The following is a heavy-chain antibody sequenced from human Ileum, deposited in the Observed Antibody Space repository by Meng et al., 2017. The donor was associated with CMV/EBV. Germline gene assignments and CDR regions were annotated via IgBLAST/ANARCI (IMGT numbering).Heavy chain of an antibody. Sequence: ITCNVSGGSISGYYWSWIRQSPGKGLEWIGYMYSSGSTNYNPSLKSRVTMSVDTSKNQFSLNLSSVSAADTAVYFCARETYYYGLDVWGQGTTVTVSS. CDR1: GGSISGYY. CDR2: MYSSGST. V-gene: IGHV4-59*01. J-gene: IGHJ6*02. CDR3: ARETYYYGLDV.